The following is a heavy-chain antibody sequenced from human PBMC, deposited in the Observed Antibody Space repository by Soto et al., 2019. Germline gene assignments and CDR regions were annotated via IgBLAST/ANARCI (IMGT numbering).Heavy chain of an antibody. D-gene: IGHD3-3*01. CDR3: ARGLGFGVNRAFDI. J-gene: IGHJ3*02. CDR2: INHSGST. Sequence: SETLSLTCTVSGGSISGYDGRWIRKPPGKGLEWIGEINHSGSTNYNPSLKSRVTISVDTSKNQFSLKLSSVTAADTAVYYCARGLGFGVNRAFDIWGQGTMVTVSS. CDR1: GGSISGYD. V-gene: IGHV4-34*01.